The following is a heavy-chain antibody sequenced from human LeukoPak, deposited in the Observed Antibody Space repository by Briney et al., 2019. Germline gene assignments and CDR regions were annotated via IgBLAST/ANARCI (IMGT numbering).Heavy chain of an antibody. CDR2: IYPGDSDT. V-gene: IGHV5-51*01. Sequence: GESLKISCKGSGYSFTNYWIGWVRQMPGKGLEWMGIIYPGDSDTRYSPSFQGQVTISADKSINTAYLQWSSLEASDTAMYYCARSTTVVAFNWFDLWGQGTLVTVSS. J-gene: IGHJ5*02. CDR3: ARSTTVVAFNWFDL. CDR1: GYSFTNYW. D-gene: IGHD4-23*01.